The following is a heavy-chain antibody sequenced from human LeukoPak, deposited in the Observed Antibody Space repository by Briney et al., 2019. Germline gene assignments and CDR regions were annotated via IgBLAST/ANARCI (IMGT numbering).Heavy chain of an antibody. CDR2: IYYSGST. Sequence: MPSETLSLTCTVSGGSTSSSNYYWSWIRQLPGKGLEWIGNIYYSGSTYYSPSLKSRLIMSVDTSKNQFSVNLTSVTAADTAMYYCARVYCSSTSCLFPDAFDVWGQGTTVVVSS. V-gene: IGHV4-30-4*01. CDR3: ARVYCSSTSCLFPDAFDV. D-gene: IGHD2-2*01. CDR1: GGSTSSSNYY. J-gene: IGHJ3*01.